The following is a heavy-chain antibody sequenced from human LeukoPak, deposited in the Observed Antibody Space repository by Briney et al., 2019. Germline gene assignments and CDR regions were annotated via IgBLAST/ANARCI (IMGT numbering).Heavy chain of an antibody. D-gene: IGHD2-21*02. CDR2: ISSSSKYI. CDR1: GFTFSSYS. V-gene: IGHV3-21*01. CDR3: ARDYLYCGGDCFVDD. Sequence: AGGSLRLPCAASGFTFSSYSMNWVRQAPGEGLEWVSSISSSSKYIYDADLVKGRFTVSRDNAKNSLYLQMNSLRAEDTAVYYCARDYLYCGGDCFVDDWGQGTLVTVSS. J-gene: IGHJ4*02.